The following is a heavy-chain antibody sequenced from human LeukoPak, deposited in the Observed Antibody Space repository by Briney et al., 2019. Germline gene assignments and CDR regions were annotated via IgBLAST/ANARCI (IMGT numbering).Heavy chain of an antibody. D-gene: IGHD4-23*01. J-gene: IGHJ4*02. Sequence: GGSLRLSCAASGFTFSSYVMHWVRQAPGKGLEWVAVISYDGSNKYYADSVKGRFTISRDNSKNTLYLQMNSLRAEDTAVYYCAKEDYGGTFDYWGQGTLVTVSS. V-gene: IGHV3-30*18. CDR3: AKEDYGGTFDY. CDR2: ISYDGSNK. CDR1: GFTFSSYV.